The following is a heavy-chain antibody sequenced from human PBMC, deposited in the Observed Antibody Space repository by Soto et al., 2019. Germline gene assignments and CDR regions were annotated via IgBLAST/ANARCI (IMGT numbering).Heavy chain of an antibody. Sequence: QVQLVQSGAEVKKPGASVKVSCKTSGYTFTSSGINWVRQAPGQGLEWVGWISAYNGNTKYAQKLQGRVTKTTEPSTSTAHMDLRSLTTDDPAMYYCARLLRDSNAWSRDDYWGQGTLVTVSS. V-gene: IGHV1-18*01. CDR2: ISAYNGNT. CDR1: GYTFTSSG. J-gene: IGHJ4*02. CDR3: ARLLRDSNAWSRDDY. D-gene: IGHD6-19*01.